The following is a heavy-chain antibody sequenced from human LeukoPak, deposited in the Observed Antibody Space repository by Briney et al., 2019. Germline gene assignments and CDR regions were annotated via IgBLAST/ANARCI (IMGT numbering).Heavy chain of an antibody. Sequence: PSETLSLTCTISGGSIGSYYWTWIRQPPGKGLEWIGYIDYSGSTNYNPSFKSRVTISVDTSKNQFSLKLSSVTAADTAVYYCAREVGYCSGGSCYSYFDYWGQGTLVTVSS. CDR3: AREVGYCSGGSCYSYFDY. CDR2: IDYSGST. D-gene: IGHD2-15*01. J-gene: IGHJ4*02. V-gene: IGHV4-59*01. CDR1: GGSIGSYY.